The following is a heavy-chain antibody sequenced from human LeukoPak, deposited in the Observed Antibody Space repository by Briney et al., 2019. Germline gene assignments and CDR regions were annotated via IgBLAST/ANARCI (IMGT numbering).Heavy chain of an antibody. Sequence: ASVKVSCKASGYTFTSYGISWVRQAAGQGLEWMGWISAYNGNTNYAQKLQGRVTMTTDTSTSTAYMELRSLRSDDTAVYYCASQGYYDSSGYWPEYFQHWGQGTLVTVSS. CDR1: GYTFTSYG. CDR2: ISAYNGNT. CDR3: ASQGYYDSSGYWPEYFQH. J-gene: IGHJ1*01. V-gene: IGHV1-18*01. D-gene: IGHD3-22*01.